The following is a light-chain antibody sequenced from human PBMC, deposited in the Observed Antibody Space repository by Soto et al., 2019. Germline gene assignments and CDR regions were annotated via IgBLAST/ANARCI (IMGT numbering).Light chain of an antibody. J-gene: IGLJ2*01. CDR1: NIGSKS. CDR3: QVWDSSSDHPDVV. V-gene: IGLV3-21*04. CDR2: YDS. Sequence: YELTQPPSVSVAPGKTARITCGGNNIGSKSVHWYQQKPGQAPVLVIYYDSDRPSGIPERFSGSNSGNTATLTISRVEAGDEADYYCQVWDSSSDHPDVVFGGGTKLTVL.